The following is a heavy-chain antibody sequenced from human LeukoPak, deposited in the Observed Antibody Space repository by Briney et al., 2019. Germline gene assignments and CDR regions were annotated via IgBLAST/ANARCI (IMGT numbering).Heavy chain of an antibody. CDR3: ARDMGYCSSTSCYEVDAFDI. D-gene: IGHD2-2*01. CDR1: GGSISSYY. Sequence: KPSETLSLTCTVSGGSISSYYWSWIRQPAGKGLEWIGRIYTSGSTNYNPSLKSRVTMSVDTSKNQFSLKLSSVTAADTAVYYCARDMGYCSSTSCYEVDAFDIWGQGTMVTVSS. J-gene: IGHJ3*02. V-gene: IGHV4-4*07. CDR2: IYTSGST.